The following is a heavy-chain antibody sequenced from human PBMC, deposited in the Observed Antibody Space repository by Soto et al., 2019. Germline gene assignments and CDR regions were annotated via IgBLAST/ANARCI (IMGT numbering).Heavy chain of an antibody. V-gene: IGHV3-30-3*01. Sequence: PGGSLRLSCAASASGSTFSGYTMHWVRQAPGKGLEWVAIISFDGNHKFYADSVKGRFTISRDNYKNTLFLQMNNLRPEDTALYYCARDGPDGYIGFDSWGQGTLVTVSS. D-gene: IGHD5-12*01. CDR2: ISFDGNHK. CDR3: ARDGPDGYIGFDS. J-gene: IGHJ4*02. CDR1: ASGSTFSGYT.